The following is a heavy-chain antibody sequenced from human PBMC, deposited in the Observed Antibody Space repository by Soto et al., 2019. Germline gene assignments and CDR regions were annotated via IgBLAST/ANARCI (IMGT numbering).Heavy chain of an antibody. D-gene: IGHD5-18*01. J-gene: IGHJ6*02. CDR2: INHSGST. CDR3: ARPGIQLWLRSHYYYYGMDV. Sequence: SETLSLTCAVYGGSFSGYYWSWIRQPPGKGLEWIGEINHSGSTNYNPSLKSRVTISVDTSKNQFSLKLSSVTAADTAVYYCARPGIQLWLRSHYYYYGMDVWGQGTKVTVSS. CDR1: GGSFSGYY. V-gene: IGHV4-34*01.